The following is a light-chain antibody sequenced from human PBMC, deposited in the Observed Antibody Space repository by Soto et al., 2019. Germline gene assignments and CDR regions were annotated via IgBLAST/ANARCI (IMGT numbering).Light chain of an antibody. CDR2: EVN. CDR1: SSDVGGYDY. V-gene: IGLV2-8*01. J-gene: IGLJ2*01. CDR3: AAWDDSLSGCVL. Sequence: QSVLTQPPSASGSPGQSVTISCTGTSSDVGGYDYVSWYQQHPGKAPKLIIYEVNKRPSGVPDRFSGSKSGTSASLAISGLRSEDEGDYYCAAWDDSLSGCVLFGGGTKLTVL.